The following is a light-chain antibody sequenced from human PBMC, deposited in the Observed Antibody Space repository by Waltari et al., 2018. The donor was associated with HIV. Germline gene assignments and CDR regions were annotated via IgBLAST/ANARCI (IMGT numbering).Light chain of an antibody. Sequence: QSVLTQPPSVSGAPGQRVTISCTGSSSNIGARFDVHWYQQLPGTAPKLLIYGDNNRPLGVPDRFSGSKSGTSASLAITGLQAEDEADYYCQSYDSSLSGSVFGGGTKLTVL. V-gene: IGLV1-40*01. CDR2: GDN. CDR3: QSYDSSLSGSV. CDR1: SSNIGARFD. J-gene: IGLJ3*02.